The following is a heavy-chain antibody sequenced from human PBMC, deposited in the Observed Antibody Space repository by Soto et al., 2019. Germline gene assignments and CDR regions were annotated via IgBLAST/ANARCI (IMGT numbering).Heavy chain of an antibody. CDR1: GYTFSNYG. V-gene: IGHV1-18*01. J-gene: IGHJ4*02. Sequence: QVQLVQSGPEVKKPGASVKVSCKGSGYTFSNYGVTWVRQAPGQGLERLGWVSAYNRNTDYAQKVEDRATMTIDTSSNTAYLALRGLTPDDTAVYYCARERRWEPLLYWGQGTL. CDR3: ARERRWEPLLY. D-gene: IGHD1-26*01. CDR2: VSAYNRNT.